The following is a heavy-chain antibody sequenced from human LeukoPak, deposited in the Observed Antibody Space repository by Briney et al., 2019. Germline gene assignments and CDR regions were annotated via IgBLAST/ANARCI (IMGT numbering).Heavy chain of an antibody. Sequence: SETLSLTCAVYGGSFSGYYWSWIRQPPGKGLEWIGEINHSGSTNYNPSLKSRVTISVDTSKNQFSLKLSSVTAADTAAYYCARGPPITIFGVVIRSWFDPWGQGTLVTVSS. CDR3: ARGPPITIFGVVIRSWFDP. CDR1: GGSFSGYY. CDR2: INHSGST. J-gene: IGHJ5*02. D-gene: IGHD3-3*01. V-gene: IGHV4-34*01.